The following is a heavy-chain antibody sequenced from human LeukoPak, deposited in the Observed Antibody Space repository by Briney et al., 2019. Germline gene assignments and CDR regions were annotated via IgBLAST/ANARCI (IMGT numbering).Heavy chain of an antibody. CDR3: ARVASGLMSVDY. J-gene: IGHJ4*02. CDR1: GDTFSSYA. CDR2: IIPIFGTA. V-gene: IGHV1-69*13. Sequence: SVKVSCKASGDTFSSYAISWVRQAPGQGLEWMGGIIPIFGTANYAQKFQGRVTITADESTSTAYMELSSLRSEDTAVYYCARVASGLMSVDYWGQGTLVTVSS. D-gene: IGHD2-8*01.